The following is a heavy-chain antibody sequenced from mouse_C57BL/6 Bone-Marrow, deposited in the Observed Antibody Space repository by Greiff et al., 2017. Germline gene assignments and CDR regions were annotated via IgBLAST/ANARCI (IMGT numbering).Heavy chain of an antibody. CDR2: IDPENGDT. D-gene: IGHD4-1*01. CDR1: GFNIKDDY. J-gene: IGHJ3*01. CDR3: TPNWDAWFAY. V-gene: IGHV14-4*01. Sequence: VQLQQSGAELVRPGASVKLSCTASGFNIKDDYMHWVKQRPEPGLEWIGWIDPENGDTEYASKFQGKATITADTSSNTAYLQLSSLTSEDTAVYYCTPNWDAWFAYWGQGTLVTVSA.